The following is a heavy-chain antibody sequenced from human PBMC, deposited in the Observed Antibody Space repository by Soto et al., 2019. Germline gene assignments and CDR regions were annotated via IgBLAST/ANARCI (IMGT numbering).Heavy chain of an antibody. J-gene: IGHJ4*02. D-gene: IGHD1-26*01. CDR1: GGTFSSYA. CDR3: ARTRVGATSAFDY. CDR2: IIPIFGTA. Sequence: GASVKVSCKASGGTFSSYAISWVRQAPGQGLEWMGGIIPIFGTANYAQKFQGRVTITADESTSTAYMELSSLRSEDTAVYYCARTRVGATSAFDYWGQGTLVTVSS. V-gene: IGHV1-69*13.